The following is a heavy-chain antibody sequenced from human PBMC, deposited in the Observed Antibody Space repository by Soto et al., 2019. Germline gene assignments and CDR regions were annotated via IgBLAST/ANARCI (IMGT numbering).Heavy chain of an antibody. CDR1: GGSISSGDYY. Sequence: TLSLTCTVSGGSISSGDYYWSWIRQPPGRGLEWIGEINHSGITNYNPTLKSRVTISVDTSKNQFSLKLSSVTAADTAVYYCARGSLYYDSDPGWFDPWGQGTLVTVSS. CDR2: INHSGIT. D-gene: IGHD3-22*01. CDR3: ARGSLYYDSDPGWFDP. J-gene: IGHJ5*02. V-gene: IGHV4-30-4*01.